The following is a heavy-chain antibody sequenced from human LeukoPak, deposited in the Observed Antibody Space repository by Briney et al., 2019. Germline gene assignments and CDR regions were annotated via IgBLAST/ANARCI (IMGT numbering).Heavy chain of an antibody. V-gene: IGHV3-11*01. CDR1: GFTFSDYY. Sequence: GGSLRLSCAASGFTFSDYYMSWIRQAPGKGLEWVSYISSGSTIYYADSVKGRFTISRDNAKNSLYLQMNSLRAEDTAVYYCARDFLLGALGYWGQGTLVTVSS. J-gene: IGHJ4*02. D-gene: IGHD1-26*01. CDR3: ARDFLLGALGY. CDR2: ISSGSTI.